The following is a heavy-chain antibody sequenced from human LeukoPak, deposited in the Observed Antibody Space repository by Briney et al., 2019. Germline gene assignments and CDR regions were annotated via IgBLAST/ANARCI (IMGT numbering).Heavy chain of an antibody. CDR3: SKLGLTTVPSNY. J-gene: IGHJ4*02. V-gene: IGHV3-23*01. D-gene: IGHD4-17*01. CDR1: GFTFSTSA. CDR2: ISPSGGAT. Sequence: GGSLRLSCAASGFTFSTSAMTWVRQAPGKGLEWVSGISPSGGATHYSDSVKGRFTISRDTSRNTLYLQMNSLRADDTAVYYCSKLGLTTVPSNYWGQGALVTVSS.